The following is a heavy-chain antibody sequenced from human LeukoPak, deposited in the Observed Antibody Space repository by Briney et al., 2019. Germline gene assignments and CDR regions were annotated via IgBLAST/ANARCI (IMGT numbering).Heavy chain of an antibody. CDR2: ISGSGGST. V-gene: IGHV3-23*01. D-gene: IGHD6-6*01. J-gene: IGHJ4*02. CDR1: GFTFSSYA. Sequence: PGGSLILSCAASGFTFSSYAMSWVRQAPGKGLEWVSAISGSGGSTYYADSVKGRFTISRDNSKNTLYLQMNSLRAEDTAVYYCAKDQPLSSSSEPDYWGQGTLVTVSS. CDR3: AKDQPLSSSSEPDY.